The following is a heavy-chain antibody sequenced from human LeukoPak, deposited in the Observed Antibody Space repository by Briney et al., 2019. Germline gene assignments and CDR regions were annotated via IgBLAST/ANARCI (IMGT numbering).Heavy chain of an antibody. Sequence: PGGSLRLSCAASGFTYRNYWMSWVRQAPGKGLEWVANIKHDGSEKYYVDSVEGRFTISRDNAKNSLCLQMNSLRDEDTAVYYCARVGTTGIDFDYWGQGTLVTVSS. J-gene: IGHJ4*02. V-gene: IGHV3-7*02. D-gene: IGHD1-1*01. CDR2: IKHDGSEK. CDR1: GFTYRNYW. CDR3: ARVGTTGIDFDY.